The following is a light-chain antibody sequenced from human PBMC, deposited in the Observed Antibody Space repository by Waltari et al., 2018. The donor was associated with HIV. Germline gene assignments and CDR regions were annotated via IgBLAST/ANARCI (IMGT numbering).Light chain of an antibody. Sequence: SYELTQPPSVSVSPGQTASITCSGDKLGDKYACWYQQKPGQSPVLVMYQDSKRPSGIPEDFSGANSGNTATLTVSGTQAMDEADYYCQAWDSSTANLVFGGGTKLTVL. CDR3: QAWDSSTANLV. CDR2: QDS. V-gene: IGLV3-1*01. CDR1: KLGDKY. J-gene: IGLJ2*01.